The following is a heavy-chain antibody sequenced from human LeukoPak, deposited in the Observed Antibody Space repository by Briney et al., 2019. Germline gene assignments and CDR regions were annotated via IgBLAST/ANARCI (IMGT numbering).Heavy chain of an antibody. CDR1: GGSISSYY. CDR3: ARADPIYLSNAFDI. CDR2: IYYSGST. V-gene: IGHV4-59*01. J-gene: IGHJ3*02. D-gene: IGHD3-3*01. Sequence: SETLSLTCTVSGGSISSYYWSWIRQPPGKGLEWIGYIYYSGSTNYNPSLKSRVTISVDTSKNQFSLKLSSVTAADTAVYYCARADPIYLSNAFDIWGRGTMVTVSS.